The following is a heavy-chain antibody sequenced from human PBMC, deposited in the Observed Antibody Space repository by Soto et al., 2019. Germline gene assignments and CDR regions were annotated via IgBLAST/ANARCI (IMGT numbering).Heavy chain of an antibody. D-gene: IGHD2-2*01. CDR3: ARPSTAYCSSNSSHKRVGMDV. Sequence: PVESLKISFRLSGYSFTSYLIILVLQMPGKGLDWMGRIDPSDSYTNYSPSFQGHVNISADKSISTAYLQWSSLKASDTAMYYCARPSTAYCSSNSSHKRVGMDVWGQGTTVTVYS. CDR2: IDPSDSYT. CDR1: GYSFTSYL. V-gene: IGHV5-10-1*01. J-gene: IGHJ6*02.